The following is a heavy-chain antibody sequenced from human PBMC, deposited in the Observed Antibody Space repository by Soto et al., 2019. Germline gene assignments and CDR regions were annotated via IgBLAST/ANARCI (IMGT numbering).Heavy chain of an antibody. CDR3: ARDFAYFDS. CDR2: VYHTGRT. V-gene: IGHV4-61*01. Sequence: PSETLSLTCTVTGDSISSRSYSWSWIRQPPGKGLEWIGYVYHTGRTSYNPSLKSRVSISMDTSKNQFSLNLDSVTAADTAVYFCARDFAYFDSWGQGTLVTVSS. J-gene: IGHJ4*02. D-gene: IGHD3-3*01. CDR1: GDSISSRSYS.